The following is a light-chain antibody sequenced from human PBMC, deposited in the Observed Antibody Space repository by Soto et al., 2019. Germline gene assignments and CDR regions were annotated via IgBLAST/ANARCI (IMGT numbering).Light chain of an antibody. CDR1: SNDVGSYDF. CDR2: EVS. Sequence: QSALTQPASVSRSPGQSITISFTRTSNDVGSYDFVCWYQQQPGKAPKLLIYEVSNRPSGVSHRFSGSKSDNTASLTISGLQSEDEADYYCSSSTTFTTLVFGTGTKVTVL. CDR3: SSSTTFTTLV. V-gene: IGLV2-14*01. J-gene: IGLJ1*01.